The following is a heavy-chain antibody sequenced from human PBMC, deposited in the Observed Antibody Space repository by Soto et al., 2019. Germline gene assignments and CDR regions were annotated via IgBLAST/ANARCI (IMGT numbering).Heavy chain of an antibody. J-gene: IGHJ6*03. V-gene: IGHV4-39*01. Sequence: PSETLSLTCTVSGGSISSSSYYWGWIRQPPGKGLEWIGSIYYSGSTYYNPSLKSRVTISVDTSKNQFSLKLSSVTAADTAVYYCATLRFLEWLLYFLREGYYYYLDVWGKGTTVSVSS. CDR3: ATLRFLEWLLYFLREGYYYYLDV. D-gene: IGHD3-3*01. CDR2: IYYSGST. CDR1: GGSISSSSYY.